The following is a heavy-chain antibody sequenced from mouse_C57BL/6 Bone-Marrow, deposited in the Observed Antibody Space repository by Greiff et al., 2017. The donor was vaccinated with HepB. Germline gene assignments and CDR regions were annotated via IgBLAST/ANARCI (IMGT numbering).Heavy chain of an antibody. D-gene: IGHD2-12*01. CDR3: VRGGRFTTGVYDAMDY. CDR2: IRSKSSNYAT. CDR1: GFTFNTYA. J-gene: IGHJ4*01. V-gene: IGHV10-3*01. Sequence: EVMLVESGGGLVQPKGSLKLSCAASGFTFNTYAMHWVRQAPGKGLEWVARIRSKSSNYATYYAVSVKDRFTISRDDYQSILYLQMNNLKTEDTAMYYCVRGGRFTTGVYDAMDYWGQGTSVTVSS.